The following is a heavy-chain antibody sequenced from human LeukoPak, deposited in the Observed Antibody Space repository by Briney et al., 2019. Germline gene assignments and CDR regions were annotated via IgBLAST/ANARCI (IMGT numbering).Heavy chain of an antibody. CDR1: GFTFSSYA. CDR3: ARHSRGRWYVFDY. V-gene: IGHV3-23*01. D-gene: IGHD6-13*01. Sequence: GGTLRLSCAASGFTFSSYAMSWVRPAPGKGREWVSGISGSGGNTYYADSVKGRFTISRDNSNNTLYLQMNSLRAEDTAVYYCARHSRGRWYVFDYWGQGTLVTVSS. J-gene: IGHJ4*02. CDR2: ISGSGGNT.